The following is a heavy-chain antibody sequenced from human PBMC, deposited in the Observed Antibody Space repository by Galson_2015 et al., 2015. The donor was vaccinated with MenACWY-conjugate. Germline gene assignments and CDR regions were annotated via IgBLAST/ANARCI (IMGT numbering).Heavy chain of an antibody. V-gene: IGHV3-23*01. Sequence: SLRLSCAASGFTFSSYAMSWVRQAPGKGLEWVSAISGSGGSTYYADSVKGRFTISRDNSKNTLYLQMNSLRAEDTAVYYCAKDLGPTYYYGSGSYRNWFDPWGQGTLVTVSS. J-gene: IGHJ5*02. CDR3: AKDLGPTYYYGSGSYRNWFDP. D-gene: IGHD3-10*01. CDR1: GFTFSSYA. CDR2: ISGSGGST.